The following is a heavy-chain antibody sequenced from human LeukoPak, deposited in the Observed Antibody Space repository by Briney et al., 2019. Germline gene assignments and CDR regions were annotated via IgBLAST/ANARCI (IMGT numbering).Heavy chain of an antibody. Sequence: PGGSLRLSRAVSGFTFDDYAMHWVRQAPGKGLEWVSGISWNSGRIGYADSVKGRFTISRDNAKNSLYLQMNSLRAEDTALYYCAKGGLRSFDYWGQGTLVTVSS. CDR3: AKGGLRSFDY. J-gene: IGHJ4*02. CDR2: ISWNSGRI. CDR1: GFTFDDYA. D-gene: IGHD5-12*01. V-gene: IGHV3-9*01.